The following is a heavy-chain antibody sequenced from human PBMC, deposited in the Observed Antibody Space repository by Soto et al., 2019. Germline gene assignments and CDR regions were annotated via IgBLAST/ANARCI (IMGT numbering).Heavy chain of an antibody. CDR1: GFTFSRYG. Sequence: GGSLRLSCAASGFTFSRYGMNWLRQAPGKGLDWVASISSSTSYVYYADSVKGRFSTSRDNAKNILYLEMYALRTEDTAVYYCARDPSEGRVGNWFESWGQGTLVTVSS. V-gene: IGHV3-21*06. CDR3: ARDPSEGRVGNWFES. CDR2: ISSSTSYV. D-gene: IGHD2-2*01. J-gene: IGHJ5*01.